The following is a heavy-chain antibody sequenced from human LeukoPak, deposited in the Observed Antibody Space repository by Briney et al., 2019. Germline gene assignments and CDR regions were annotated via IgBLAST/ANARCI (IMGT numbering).Heavy chain of an antibody. CDR3: ARGTVTAPDY. CDR1: GFSVSNTC. D-gene: IGHD2-21*02. J-gene: IGHJ4*02. Sequence: GGSLRLSCAASGFSVSNTCMSWVRQAPGKGLEWVSIIYSGGNTYYADSVKGRFTISRDNSKNTLYLQMNRLRPEDTAVYYCARGTVTAPDYWGQGTLVTVSS. CDR2: IYSGGNT. V-gene: IGHV3-53*01.